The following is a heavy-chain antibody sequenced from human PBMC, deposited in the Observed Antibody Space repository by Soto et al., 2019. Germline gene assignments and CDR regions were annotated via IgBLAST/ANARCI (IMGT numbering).Heavy chain of an antibody. V-gene: IGHV3-33*01. CDR3: AREHWRIPGTGSGNFDY. D-gene: IGHD2-2*01. J-gene: IGHJ4*02. CDR1: GFTFSSYG. Sequence: GGSLRLSCAASGFTFSSYGMHWVRQAPGKGLEWVAVIWYDGSNKYYADSVKGRFTISRDNSKNTLYLQMNSLRAEDTAVYYCAREHWRIPGTGSGNFDYWGQGTLVTVSS. CDR2: IWYDGSNK.